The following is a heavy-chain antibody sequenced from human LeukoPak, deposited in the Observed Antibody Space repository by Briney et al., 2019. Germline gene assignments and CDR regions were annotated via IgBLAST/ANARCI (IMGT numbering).Heavy chain of an antibody. CDR1: GFTFSSYW. V-gene: IGHV3-7*01. D-gene: IGHD3-3*01. CDR2: IKQDGSEK. Sequence: GGSLRLSCAASGFTFSSYWMSWVRQAPGKGLEWVANIKQDGSEKYYVDSVKGRFTISRDNSKNTLYLQMNSLRAEDTAVYYCAKENGPYDFWSGYNFDYWGQGTLVTVSS. CDR3: AKENGPYDFWSGYNFDY. J-gene: IGHJ4*02.